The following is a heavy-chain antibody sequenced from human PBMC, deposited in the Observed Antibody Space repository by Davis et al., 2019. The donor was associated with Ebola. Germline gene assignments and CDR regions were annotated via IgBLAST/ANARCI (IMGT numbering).Heavy chain of an antibody. CDR2: ISGSGGST. V-gene: IGHV3-23*01. D-gene: IGHD6-13*01. J-gene: IGHJ4*02. CDR3: ATWELSSSWHYFDY. CDR1: GFTFSSYA. Sequence: GESLKISCAASGFTFSSYAMSWVRQAPGKGLEWVSAISGSGGSTYYADSVKGRFTISRDNSKNTLYLQMNSLRDEDTAVYYCATWELSSSWHYFDYWGQGTLVTVSS.